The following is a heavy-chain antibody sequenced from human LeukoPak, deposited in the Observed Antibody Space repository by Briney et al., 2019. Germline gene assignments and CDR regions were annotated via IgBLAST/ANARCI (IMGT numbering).Heavy chain of an antibody. CDR1: GGSISSYC. J-gene: IGHJ5*02. Sequence: KPSETLSLTCTVSGGSISSYCWSWIRQPPGKGLEWIGYIYYSGSTNYNPSLKSRVTISVDTSKNQFSLKLSSVTAADTAVYYCARGGAAGSWFDPWGQGTLVTVSS. D-gene: IGHD6-13*01. CDR3: ARGGAAGSWFDP. V-gene: IGHV4-59*01. CDR2: IYYSGST.